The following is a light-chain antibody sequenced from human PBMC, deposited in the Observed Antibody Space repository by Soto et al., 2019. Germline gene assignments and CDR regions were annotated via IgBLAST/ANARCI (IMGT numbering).Light chain of an antibody. J-gene: IGLJ2*01. CDR3: SSYTTSSTRV. CDR2: EVS. V-gene: IGLV2-14*01. Sequence: QSALTQPASVSGSPGQSITISCTGTSSDVDGYHSVSWYQQHPGIAPKLMIYEVSNRPSGVSNRFSGSKSGNTASLSISGLQAEDEADYYCSSYTTSSTRVFGGGTKLTVL. CDR1: SSDVDGYHS.